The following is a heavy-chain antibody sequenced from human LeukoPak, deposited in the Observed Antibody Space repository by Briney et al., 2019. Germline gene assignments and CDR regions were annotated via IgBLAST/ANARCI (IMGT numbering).Heavy chain of an antibody. CDR3: AREKKLELDYYMDV. Sequence: SVKVSCKASGGTFSSYAISWVRQAPGQGLEWMGGITPILDTAKYAQKFQGRVTITADKSTSTAYMELSSLRSEDTAVYYCAREKKLELDYYMDVWGKGTTVTVSS. CDR2: ITPILDTA. D-gene: IGHD1-7*01. V-gene: IGHV1-69*10. CDR1: GGTFSSYA. J-gene: IGHJ6*03.